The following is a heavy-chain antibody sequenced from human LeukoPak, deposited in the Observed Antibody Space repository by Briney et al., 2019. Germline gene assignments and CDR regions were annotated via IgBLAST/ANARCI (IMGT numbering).Heavy chain of an antibody. CDR3: ARVVLDYSDDTTEEYFQP. D-gene: IGHD3-22*01. Sequence: SETLSLTCTVSGGSVTGYFWSWIRQPPGKGLEWLGYVFYEGNTRYNPSLESRVTTSVDTTKKQFSLNLTSVTTADTAVYFCARVVLDYSDDTTEEYFQPWSQGTLVTVFS. J-gene: IGHJ1*01. CDR2: VFYEGNT. V-gene: IGHV4-59*02. CDR1: GGSVTGYF.